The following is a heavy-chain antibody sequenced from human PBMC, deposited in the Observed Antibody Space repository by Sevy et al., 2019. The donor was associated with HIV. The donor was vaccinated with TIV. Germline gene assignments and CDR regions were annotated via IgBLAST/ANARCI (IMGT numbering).Heavy chain of an antibody. Sequence: GGSLRLSCAASGLNFNTNGMSWVRQAPGKGLEWVWGITSGGATYYADSVKGRFTVSRDNSRNTLYLQLNSLRADDAAVFYCAGGDTPLITGLDYWGQGALVTVSS. D-gene: IGHD3-16*01. V-gene: IGHV3-23*01. CDR1: GLNFNTNG. CDR3: AGGDTPLITGLDY. CDR2: ITSGGAT. J-gene: IGHJ4*02.